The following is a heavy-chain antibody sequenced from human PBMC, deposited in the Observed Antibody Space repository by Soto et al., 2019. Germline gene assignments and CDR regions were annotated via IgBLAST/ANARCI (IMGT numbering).Heavy chain of an antibody. Sequence: SSVKLSFKASGGTFSSYPSSWVRQAPGQGLEWMGGIIPIFGTANYAQKFQGRVTITADESTSTAYMELSSLRSEDTAVYYCARDLGYYDSSGLGWFDPWGQGTLVTVSS. CDR2: IIPIFGTA. CDR1: GGTFSSYP. V-gene: IGHV1-69*13. J-gene: IGHJ5*02. D-gene: IGHD3-22*01. CDR3: ARDLGYYDSSGLGWFDP.